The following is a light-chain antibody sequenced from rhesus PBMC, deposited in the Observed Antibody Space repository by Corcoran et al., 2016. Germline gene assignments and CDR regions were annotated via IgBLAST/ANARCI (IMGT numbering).Light chain of an antibody. CDR2: KAS. CDR3: LQYSSSPLT. CDR1: QSISSW. Sequence: DIQMTQSPSSLSASVGDTVTITCRASQSISSWLDWYQQKSGKAPKLLIYKASSLQSGVPSRFSGSGSGTDFTLTISSLQPEDFATYYCLQYSSSPLTFGGGTKVEIK. J-gene: IGKJ4*01. V-gene: IGKV1-22*01.